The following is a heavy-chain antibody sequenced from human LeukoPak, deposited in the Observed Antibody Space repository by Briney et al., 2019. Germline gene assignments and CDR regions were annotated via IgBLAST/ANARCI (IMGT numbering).Heavy chain of an antibody. CDR3: APREYGDSSISH. CDR1: GITFSNYA. V-gene: IGHV3-23*01. CDR2: ISGGGTT. D-gene: IGHD2-21*02. J-gene: IGHJ4*02. Sequence: GGSLRLSCVVSGITFSNYALNWVRQAPGKGPEWVSAISGGGTTYYADSVRGRFTISRDISTHTLYLQMNSLRGEDTAVYYCAPREYGDSSISHWGQGTLVTVSS.